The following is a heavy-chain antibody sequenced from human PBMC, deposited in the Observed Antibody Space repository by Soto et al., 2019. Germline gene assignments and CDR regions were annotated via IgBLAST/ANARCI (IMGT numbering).Heavy chain of an antibody. V-gene: IGHV1-18*04. CDR3: ARVPAEGLRGGVSY. CDR1: GYTFTNYG. Sequence: QVQLVQSGGEVKKPGASVKVSCKTSGYTFTNYGIAWVRQAPGQGLKWMGWLSAYNGDTNYAQKFQGRVIMTTGPSTTTAYMELRSLRSDGTAVYYCARVPAEGLRGGVSYWGQGTLVIVSS. D-gene: IGHD2-15*01. J-gene: IGHJ4*02. CDR2: LSAYNGDT.